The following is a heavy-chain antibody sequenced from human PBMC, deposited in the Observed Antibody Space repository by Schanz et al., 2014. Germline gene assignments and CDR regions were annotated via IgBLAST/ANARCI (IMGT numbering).Heavy chain of an antibody. CDR1: GGTFSSYS. D-gene: IGHD6-13*01. CDR2: INPNSGTT. V-gene: IGHV1-2*04. J-gene: IGHJ4*02. Sequence: QVQLVQSGAEVKKPGSSVKVSCKASGGTFSSYSISWVRQAPGQGLEWMGWINPNSGTTNYAQKFQGWVTMTRDTSTSTAYMELTSLRSEDTAVYYCARDGVDAAAGGSYWGQGTLVTVSS. CDR3: ARDGVDAAAGGSY.